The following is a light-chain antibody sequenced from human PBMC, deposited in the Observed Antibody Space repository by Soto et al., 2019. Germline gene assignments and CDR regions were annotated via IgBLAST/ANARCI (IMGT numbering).Light chain of an antibody. CDR1: QGISSN. CDR2: AAS. CDR3: QQFNSYPIT. J-gene: IGKJ5*01. V-gene: IGKV1-9*01. Sequence: DMQLTLSPSFLSASVEDRVTITCRASQGISSNLAWYQQKPGKAPKLLIYAASTLQSGVPSRFSGSGSGTEFTLTIRSLQPEDFTPYYCQQFNSYPITFGQGTRLEIK.